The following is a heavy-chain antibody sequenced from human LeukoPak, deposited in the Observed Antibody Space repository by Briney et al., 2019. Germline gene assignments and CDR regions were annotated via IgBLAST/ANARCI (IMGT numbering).Heavy chain of an antibody. V-gene: IGHV3-7*01. D-gene: IGHD6-19*01. CDR3: ATSQTTSGRYGNAFDI. CDR1: ALIFSDYW. Sequence: PGGSLRLSCAASALIFSDYWMSWVRQAPGKGLEWVANIKQDGSEKYYVDSVKGRFTISRDNAKKSLYLQRNSLRAEDTAVYDWATSQTTSGRYGNAFDIWGQGTMVTFSS. CDR2: IKQDGSEK. J-gene: IGHJ3*02.